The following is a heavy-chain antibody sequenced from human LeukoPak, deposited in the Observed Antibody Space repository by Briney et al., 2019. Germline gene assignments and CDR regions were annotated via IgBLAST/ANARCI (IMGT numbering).Heavy chain of an antibody. V-gene: IGHV3-33*01. CDR1: GFTFSSYG. D-gene: IGHD5-18*01. CDR3: ERDRRGGNSYFDY. J-gene: IGHJ4*02. Sequence: GGSLRLSCAASGFTFSSYGMHWVRQAPGKGVEWVAVIWYDGSNKYYADSVKGRFTISRDNSKNTLYLQMNSLRAEDTDVYYCERDRRGGNSYFDYWGQGTLVTVSS. CDR2: IWYDGSNK.